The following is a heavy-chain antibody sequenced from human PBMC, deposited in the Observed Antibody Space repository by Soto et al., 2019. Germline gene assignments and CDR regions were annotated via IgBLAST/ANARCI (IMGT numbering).Heavy chain of an antibody. CDR1: GGSISSYY. D-gene: IGHD3-16*01. V-gene: IGHV4-59*08. CDR3: ARQTLTFGGVMYYYYMDV. CDR2: IYYSGST. J-gene: IGHJ6*03. Sequence: SETLSLTCTVSGGSISSYYWSWIRQPPGKGLEWIGYIYYSGSTNYNPSLKSRVTILVDTSKNQSSLKLSSVTAADTAVYYCARQTLTFGGVMYYYYMDVWGKGTTVTVSS.